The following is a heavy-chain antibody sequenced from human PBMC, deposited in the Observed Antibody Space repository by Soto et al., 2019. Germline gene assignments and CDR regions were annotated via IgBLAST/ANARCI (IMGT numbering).Heavy chain of an antibody. CDR2: INHSGST. V-gene: IGHV4-34*01. CDR1: GGSFSGYY. J-gene: IGHJ5*02. CDR3: ARATKPRFLEWLSDGGLFDP. D-gene: IGHD3-3*01. Sequence: SETLSLTCAVYGGSFSGYYWSWIRQPPGKGLEWIGEINHSGSTNYNPSLKSRVTISVDTSKNQFSLKLSSVTAADTAVYYCARATKPRFLEWLSDGGLFDPWGQGTLVTVSS.